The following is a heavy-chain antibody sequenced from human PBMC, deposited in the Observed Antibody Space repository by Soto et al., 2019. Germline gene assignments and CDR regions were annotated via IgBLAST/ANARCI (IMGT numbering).Heavy chain of an antibody. CDR2: IYTSGST. V-gene: IGHV4-4*07. Sequence: PTETLSLTCAVSGGSISSYYWSWIRQPAGKGLEWIGRIYTSGSTNYNPSLKSRVTMSVDTSKNQFSLKLSSVTAADTAVYYCASGLTILGVPRPILFWGQGPLVTVSS. CDR3: ASGLTILGVPRPILF. CDR1: GGSISSYY. D-gene: IGHD3-3*01. J-gene: IGHJ1*01.